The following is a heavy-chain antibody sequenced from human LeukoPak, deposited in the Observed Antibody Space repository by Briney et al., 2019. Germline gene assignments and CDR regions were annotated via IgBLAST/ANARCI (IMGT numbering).Heavy chain of an antibody. J-gene: IGHJ4*02. Sequence: SGTLSLTCAVSGGSISSSNWWSWVRQPPGKGLEWIGEIYHSGSTNYNPSLKSRVTISVDTSKNQFSLKLSSVTAADTAVYYCASSRISAAGTVDYWGQGTLVTVSS. D-gene: IGHD6-13*01. V-gene: IGHV4-4*02. CDR2: IYHSGST. CDR1: GGSISSSNW. CDR3: ASSRISAAGTVDY.